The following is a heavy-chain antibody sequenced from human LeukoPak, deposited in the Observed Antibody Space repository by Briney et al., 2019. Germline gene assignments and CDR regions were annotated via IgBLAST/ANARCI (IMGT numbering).Heavy chain of an antibody. D-gene: IGHD5-18*01. CDR1: GGSFSGYY. CDR3: ARVNVDTAMVAQSRFDY. Sequence: PSETLSLTCAVCGGSFSGYYWSWIRQPPGKGLEWIGEINHSGSTNYNPSLKSRVTISVDTSKNQFSLKLSSVTAADTAVYYCARVNVDTAMVAQSRFDYWGQGTLVTVSS. V-gene: IGHV4-34*01. J-gene: IGHJ4*02. CDR2: INHSGST.